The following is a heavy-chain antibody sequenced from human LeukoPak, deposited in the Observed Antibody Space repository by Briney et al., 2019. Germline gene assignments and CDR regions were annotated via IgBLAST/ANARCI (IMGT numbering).Heavy chain of an antibody. J-gene: IGHJ4*02. CDR2: IIPILGIA. CDR3: ASSHTAMPYFDY. CDR1: GGTCSSYT. Sequence: ASVKVSCKASGGTCSSYTISWVRQAPGQGLEWMGRIIPILGIANYAQKFQGRVTITADKSTSTAYMELSSLRSEDTAVYYCASSHTAMPYFDYWGQGTLVTVSS. V-gene: IGHV1-69*02. D-gene: IGHD5-18*01.